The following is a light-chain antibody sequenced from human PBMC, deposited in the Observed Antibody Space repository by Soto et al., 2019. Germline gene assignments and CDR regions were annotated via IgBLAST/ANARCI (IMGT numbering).Light chain of an antibody. V-gene: IGKV3-15*01. J-gene: IGKJ1*01. CDR3: QQYHTWQRRT. Sequence: EIVRTQSPGILSVSPGGRAALSCRASQSVITNLAWYQQKPGQAPRLLIFDASTSATGIPAWFSRRGSGTQFTITISSLQTEDVAGYYGQQYHTWQRRTFGNGNKVEV. CDR2: DAS. CDR1: QSVITN.